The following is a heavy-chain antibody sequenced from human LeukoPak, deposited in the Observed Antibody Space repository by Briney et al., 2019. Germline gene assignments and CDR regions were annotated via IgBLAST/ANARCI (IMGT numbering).Heavy chain of an antibody. D-gene: IGHD3-16*01. Sequence: GSLRLSCSASGFTFSNAWMSWVRQAPGKGLEWVGRIKSKTDGGTTDYAAPVKGRFTISRDDSKNTLYLQMNSLKTEDTALYYCTTRAETLYYYYYYYMDVWGKGTTVTVSS. V-gene: IGHV3-15*01. J-gene: IGHJ6*03. CDR3: TTRAETLYYYYYYYMDV. CDR1: GFTFSNAW. CDR2: IKSKTDGGTT.